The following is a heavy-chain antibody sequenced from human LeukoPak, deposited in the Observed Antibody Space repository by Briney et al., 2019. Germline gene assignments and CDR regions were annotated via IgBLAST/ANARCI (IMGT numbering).Heavy chain of an antibody. Sequence: ASVRVSCKASGYTFINYGISWVRQAPGQGLEWMGWISAYNGNTNYAQKLQGRVTMTTDTSTSTAYMELRSLRSDDTAVYSCARDGEEIVVVPAADFNYSYYYMDVWGKGTTVTVSS. J-gene: IGHJ6*03. CDR1: GYTFINYG. CDR3: ARDGEEIVVVPAADFNYSYYYMDV. V-gene: IGHV1-18*01. D-gene: IGHD2-2*01. CDR2: ISAYNGNT.